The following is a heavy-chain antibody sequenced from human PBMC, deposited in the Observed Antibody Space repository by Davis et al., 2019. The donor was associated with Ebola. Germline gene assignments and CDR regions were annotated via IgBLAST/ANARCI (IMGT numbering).Heavy chain of an antibody. CDR2: IRYDGSNK. V-gene: IGHV3-30*02. Sequence: GESLKISCAASGFTFSSYGMHWVRQAPGKGLEWVAFIRYDGSNKYYADSVKGRFTISRDNSKNTLYLQMNSLRAEDTAVYYCAREAVPAAMPGWFDPWGQGTLVTVSS. CDR3: AREAVPAAMPGWFDP. CDR1: GFTFSSYG. J-gene: IGHJ5*02. D-gene: IGHD2-2*01.